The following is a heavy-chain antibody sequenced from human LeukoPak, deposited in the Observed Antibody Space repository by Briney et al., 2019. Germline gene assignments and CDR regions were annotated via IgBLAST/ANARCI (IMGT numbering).Heavy chain of an antibody. D-gene: IGHD3-10*01. CDR2: IYYSGST. Sequence: PSETLSLTCAVYGGSFSGYYWGWIRQPPGKGLEWIGSIYYSGSTYYNPSLKSRVTISVDTSKNQFSLKLSSVTAADTAVYYCARSGSMVRGVSAVVYWGQGTLVTVSS. CDR3: ARSGSMVRGVSAVVY. J-gene: IGHJ4*02. CDR1: GGSFSGYY. V-gene: IGHV4-34*01.